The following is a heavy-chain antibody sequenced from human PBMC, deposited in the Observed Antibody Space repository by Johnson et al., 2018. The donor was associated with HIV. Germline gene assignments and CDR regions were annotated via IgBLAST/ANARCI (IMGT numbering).Heavy chain of an antibody. V-gene: IGHV3-13*01. CDR3: AKGYPNDPFDL. J-gene: IGHJ3*01. CDR1: GFTLSSYD. D-gene: IGHD5-18*01. CDR2: IGTAGDT. Sequence: EVQLVESGGGLVQPGRSLRLSCAASGFTLSSYDMHWVRQATGKGLEWVSAIGTAGDTYYPGSVKGRFTISRDNSKNSLYLQMNSLRTEDTALYYCAKGYPNDPFDLWGQGTMVTVSS.